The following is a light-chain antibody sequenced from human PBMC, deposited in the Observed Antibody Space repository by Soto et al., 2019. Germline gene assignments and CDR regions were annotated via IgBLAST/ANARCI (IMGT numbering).Light chain of an antibody. V-gene: IGLV2-14*01. CDR2: EVS. CDR1: SSDVGGYNY. J-gene: IGLJ2*01. CDR3: TSKTSSTYVV. Sequence: QSALTQPASVSGSPGQSITISSTGTSSDVGGYNYVSWYQQHPGKAPKLMIYEVSNRPSGVSNRFSGSKSGNTASLTISGLQAEDEADYYCTSKTSSTYVVFGGGTKLTVL.